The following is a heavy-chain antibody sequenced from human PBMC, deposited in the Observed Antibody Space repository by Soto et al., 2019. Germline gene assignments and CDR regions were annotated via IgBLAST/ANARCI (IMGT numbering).Heavy chain of an antibody. CDR3: AYCRCGGDFLQSYSTHYFYGLDV. V-gene: IGHV2-5*02. D-gene: IGHD2-21*02. CDR1: GFSLNTGGVG. CDR2: IYWDDDK. Sequence: QITLKESGPTLVKPTQTLTLTCTISGFSLNTGGVGVGWIRQPPGKALEWLALIYWDDDKSYSPSLKSRLTITKYTFKTQVVLTMSNMDPLDTSTYYCAYCRCGGDFLQSYSTHYFYGLDVWGQGTTVTVSS. J-gene: IGHJ6*02.